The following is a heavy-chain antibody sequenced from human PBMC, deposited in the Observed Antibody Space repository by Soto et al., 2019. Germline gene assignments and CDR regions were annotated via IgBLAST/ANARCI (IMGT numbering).Heavy chain of an antibody. CDR2: IYYSGIT. D-gene: IGHD5-18*01. Sequence: QVQLQESGPGLVKPSQTLSLTCTVSGGSISSGGYYWSWIRQHPGKGLEWIGYIYYSGITYYNPSLKSRVTISVDTSKNQFSLKLSSVTAADTAVYYCARDTARRGYYYYGMDVWGQGTTVTVSS. J-gene: IGHJ6*02. V-gene: IGHV4-31*03. CDR1: GGSISSGGYY. CDR3: ARDTARRGYYYYGMDV.